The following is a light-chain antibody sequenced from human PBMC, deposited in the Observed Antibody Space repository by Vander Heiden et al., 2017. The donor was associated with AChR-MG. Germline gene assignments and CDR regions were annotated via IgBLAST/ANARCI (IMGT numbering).Light chain of an antibody. Sequence: EIVLTPSPATLSLSPGERATLSCRASQSVSSYLAWYHQKPGQAPRLLIYDASNRATGIPARFSGSGSGTDFTLTISSLEPEDFAVYYCQQRSNWPPLTFGAGTKVEIK. CDR1: QSVSSY. CDR2: DAS. V-gene: IGKV3-11*01. J-gene: IGKJ4*01. CDR3: QQRSNWPPLT.